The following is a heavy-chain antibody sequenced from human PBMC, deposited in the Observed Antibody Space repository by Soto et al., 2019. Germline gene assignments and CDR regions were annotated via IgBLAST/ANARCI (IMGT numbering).Heavy chain of an antibody. CDR1: GYTFTALY. CDR3: TTLRLDP. J-gene: IGHJ5*02. D-gene: IGHD3-9*01. Sequence: ASVKVSCRASGYTFTALYMNWVRQAPGQGLEWMGWVNPNTGLTKYAQKFQGRVIMTRDTSINTAYMELSGLTSDDTAVYYCTTLRLDPWGQGTLVTVSS. CDR2: VNPNTGLT. V-gene: IGHV1-2*02.